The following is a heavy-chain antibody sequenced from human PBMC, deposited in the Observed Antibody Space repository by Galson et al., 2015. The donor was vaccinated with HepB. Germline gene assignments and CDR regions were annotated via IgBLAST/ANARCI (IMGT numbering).Heavy chain of an antibody. J-gene: IGHJ6*02. CDR2: IWYDGSKK. V-gene: IGHV3-33*01. D-gene: IGHD2/OR15-2a*01. CDR3: ARAEVFLRRGYPYYYGLDV. Sequence: LRLSCAASGFTFKNYGFHWARQAPGKGLEWVAVIWYDGSKKYYADSVKGRLTISRDNSKNTVYVQMNSPRVEDTAVYYCARAEVFLRRGYPYYYGLDVWGHGTTVTVSS. CDR1: GFTFKNYG.